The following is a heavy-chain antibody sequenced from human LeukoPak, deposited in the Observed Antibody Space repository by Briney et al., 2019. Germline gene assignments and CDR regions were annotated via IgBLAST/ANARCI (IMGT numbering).Heavy chain of an antibody. Sequence: SETLSLTCTVSGGSISSYHWSWIRQPPGKGLECIGYIYSSGSTNYNPSLKSRVTISVDTSKNQFSLKLSSVTAADTAVYYCARESSGWYGVGYWGQGTLVTVSS. CDR3: ARESSGWYGVGY. V-gene: IGHV4-59*12. CDR1: GGSISSYH. J-gene: IGHJ4*02. D-gene: IGHD6-19*01. CDR2: IYSSGST.